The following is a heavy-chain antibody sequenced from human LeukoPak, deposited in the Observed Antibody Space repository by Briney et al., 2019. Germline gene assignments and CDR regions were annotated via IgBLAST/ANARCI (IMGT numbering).Heavy chain of an antibody. V-gene: IGHV1-69*05. J-gene: IGHJ5*02. CDR2: IIPIFSTA. CDR3: ARGVVVPAATGYDFWSGYYTGLNWFDP. Sequence: ASVKVSCKASGGTFSSYAISWVRQAPGQGLEWMGGIIPIFSTANYAQKFQGRVTITTDESTSTAYMELSSLRSEDTAVYYCARGVVVPAATGYDFWSGYYTGLNWFDPWGQGTLVTVSS. CDR1: GGTFSSYA. D-gene: IGHD3-3*01.